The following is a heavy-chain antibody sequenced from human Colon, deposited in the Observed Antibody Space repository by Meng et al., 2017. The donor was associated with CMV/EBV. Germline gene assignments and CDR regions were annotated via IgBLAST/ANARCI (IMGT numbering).Heavy chain of an antibody. D-gene: IGHD4-11*01. J-gene: IGHJ4*02. CDR3: ARDNPPYRPLDY. Sequence: GESLKISCTVSGFTFSSYGMDWVRQAPGKGLEWVASISTRSRYIFYSDSVKGRFSISRDDATNSLYLQMSSLRAEDTAGYYCARDNPPYRPLDYWGQGTQVTVSS. CDR2: ISTRSRYI. V-gene: IGHV3-21*01. CDR1: GFTFSSYG.